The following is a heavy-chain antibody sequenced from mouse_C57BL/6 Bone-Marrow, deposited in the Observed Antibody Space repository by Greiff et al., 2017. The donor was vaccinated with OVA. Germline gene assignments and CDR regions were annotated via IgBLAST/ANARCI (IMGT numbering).Heavy chain of an antibody. CDR1: GFTFSSYA. Sequence: DVHLVESGGGLVKPGGSLKLSCAASGFTFSSYAMSWVRQTPEKRLEWVATISDGGSYTYYPDNVKGRFTLSRDNAKNNLYLHMSHLKSEDTAMYDCAREGWDGGFAYWGQGTLVTVSA. V-gene: IGHV5-4*01. CDR2: ISDGGSYT. D-gene: IGHD4-1*01. CDR3: AREGWDGGFAY. J-gene: IGHJ3*01.